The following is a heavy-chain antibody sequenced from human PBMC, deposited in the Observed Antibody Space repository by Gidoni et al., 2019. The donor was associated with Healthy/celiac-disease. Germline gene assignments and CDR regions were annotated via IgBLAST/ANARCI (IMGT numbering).Heavy chain of an antibody. D-gene: IGHD3-3*01. V-gene: IGHV3-21*01. CDR1: GFTFSSYS. Sequence: EVQLVESGGGLVQPGGSLRLSCAASGFTFSSYSMNWVRQAPGKGLEWVSSISSSSSYIYYADSVKGRFTISRDNAKNSLYLQMNILRAEDTAVYYCARDDLDSRGALYDYWGQGTLVTVSS. J-gene: IGHJ4*02. CDR3: ARDDLDSRGALYDY. CDR2: ISSSSSYI.